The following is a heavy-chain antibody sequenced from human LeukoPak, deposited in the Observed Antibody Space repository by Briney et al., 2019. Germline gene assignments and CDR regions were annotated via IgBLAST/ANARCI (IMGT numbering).Heavy chain of an antibody. CDR1: GGSINSY. V-gene: IGHV4-4*07. J-gene: IGHJ6*03. CDR2: ISGSGTI. Sequence: SETLSITCTVSGGSINSYWSWIRQPAGKGLEWIGRISGSGTITYNPALQSRLSISIDTSKNQFSLKLMSVTAADTAVYYCARAARTGNYYYYMDVWGKGTTVTISS. CDR3: ARAARTGNYYYYMDV. D-gene: IGHD3-10*01.